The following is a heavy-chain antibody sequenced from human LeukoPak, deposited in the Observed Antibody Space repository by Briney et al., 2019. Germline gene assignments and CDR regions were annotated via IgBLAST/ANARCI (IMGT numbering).Heavy chain of an antibody. Sequence: PGGSLRLSCAASGFTVSSNYMSWVRQAPGKGLEWVSVIYSGGSTYYADSVKGRFTISRDNSKNTLYLQMNSLRAEDTAMYYCARLPRYCSSTSCFSVDYWGQGALVTVSS. V-gene: IGHV3-66*02. D-gene: IGHD2-2*01. J-gene: IGHJ4*02. CDR2: IYSGGST. CDR1: GFTVSSNY. CDR3: ARLPRYCSSTSCFSVDY.